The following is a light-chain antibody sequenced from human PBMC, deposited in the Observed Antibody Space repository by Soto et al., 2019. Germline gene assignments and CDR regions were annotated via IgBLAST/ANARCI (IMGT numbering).Light chain of an antibody. J-gene: IGLJ1*01. CDR2: DVS. V-gene: IGLV2-23*02. Sequence: QAALTQPASVSRPPRQSITISCTGTSSYVGSYDLVSWYRQHPGKAPKLIIYDVSKRPSGVSSRFSGSKSGNTASLTISGLQAEDEADYYCCSYAGSTTYVFGTGTKVTVL. CDR1: SSYVGSYDL. CDR3: CSYAGSTTYV.